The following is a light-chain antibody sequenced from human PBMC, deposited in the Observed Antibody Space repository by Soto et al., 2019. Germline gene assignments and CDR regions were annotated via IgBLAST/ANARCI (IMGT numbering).Light chain of an antibody. V-gene: IGKV1-5*01. CDR2: DAS. J-gene: IGKJ1*01. CDR1: QSISSW. CDR3: QQYNSMGT. Sequence: DIQMTQSPSTLSASVGDRVTITCRASQSISSWLAWYQQKPGKAPKLLIYDASSLESGVPSRFSDSGSGTEFTLTNSSLQPGDFATYYCQQYNSMGTFGQGTKVEIK.